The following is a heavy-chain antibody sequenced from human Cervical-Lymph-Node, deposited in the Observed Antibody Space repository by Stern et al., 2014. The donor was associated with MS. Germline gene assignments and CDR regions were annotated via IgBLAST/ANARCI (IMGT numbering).Heavy chain of an antibody. J-gene: IGHJ6*02. CDR1: GFTFTDHF. V-gene: IGHV3-11*01. CDR3: ARANFRGFFYGMDV. CDR2: ISGSGTNI. Sequence: VQLVESGGGLVKPGGSLRLSCAVAGFTFTDHFMSWIRQTPGKGLEWISYISGSGTNIYYADSVKGRFTVSRDNARNSLYLQMNSLRAEDTAVYYCARANFRGFFYGMDVWGQGTTVTVSS. D-gene: IGHD1-1*01.